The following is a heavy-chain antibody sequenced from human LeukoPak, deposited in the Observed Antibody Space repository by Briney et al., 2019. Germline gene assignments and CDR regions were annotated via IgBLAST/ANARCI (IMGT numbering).Heavy chain of an antibody. Sequence: GGSLRLSCAASGFTFSSYGMTWVRQAPGKGLEWVSSISESGGSTDDADSVKGRFTISRDNSKHTLFLQMHSLRVEDTAVYYCARDRLKGPPVMDSWGQGTLVTVSS. D-gene: IGHD3-16*01. CDR2: ISESGGST. J-gene: IGHJ4*02. V-gene: IGHV3-23*01. CDR3: ARDRLKGPPVMDS. CDR1: GFTFSSYG.